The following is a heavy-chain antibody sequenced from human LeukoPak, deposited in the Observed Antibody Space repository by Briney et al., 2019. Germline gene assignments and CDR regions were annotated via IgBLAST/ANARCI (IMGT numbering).Heavy chain of an antibody. D-gene: IGHD3-10*01. CDR3: ARDGGLLWFGELYLPLDY. J-gene: IGHJ4*02. CDR1: GFTFSSYW. CDR2: IKQDGSEK. V-gene: IGHV3-7*01. Sequence: PGGSLRLSCAASGFTFSSYWMSWVRQAPGKGLGWMANIKQDGSEKYYVDSVKGRFTISRDNAKNSLYLQMNSLRAEDTAVYYCARDGGLLWFGELYLPLDYWGQGTLVTVSS.